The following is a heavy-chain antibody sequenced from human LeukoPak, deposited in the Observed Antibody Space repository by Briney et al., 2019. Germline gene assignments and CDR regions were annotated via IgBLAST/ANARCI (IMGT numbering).Heavy chain of an antibody. CDR2: IIPILGIA. J-gene: IGHJ4*02. Sequence: SVKVSCKASGGTFSSYAISWVRQAPGQGLVWMGRIIPILGIANYAQKFQGRVTITADKSTSTAYMELSSLRSEDTAVYYCAREDYEGVFDYWGQGTLVTVSS. CDR3: AREDYEGVFDY. CDR1: GGTFSSYA. V-gene: IGHV1-69*04. D-gene: IGHD4-17*01.